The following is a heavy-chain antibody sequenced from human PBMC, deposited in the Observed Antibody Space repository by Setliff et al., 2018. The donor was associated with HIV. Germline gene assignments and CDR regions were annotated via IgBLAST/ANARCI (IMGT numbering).Heavy chain of an antibody. J-gene: IGHJ4*02. D-gene: IGHD1-1*01. CDR1: GGSISSYY. CDR3: ASAGSGTLAPPRY. Sequence: SETLSLTCTVSGGSISSYYWSWIRQPPGEGLEWIGYIFYSGSTNYKPSLKSRVTISLDTSKNQFSLKLTSVTAADTAVYYCASAGSGTLAPPRYWGQGTLVTVSS. CDR2: IFYSGST. V-gene: IGHV4-59*01.